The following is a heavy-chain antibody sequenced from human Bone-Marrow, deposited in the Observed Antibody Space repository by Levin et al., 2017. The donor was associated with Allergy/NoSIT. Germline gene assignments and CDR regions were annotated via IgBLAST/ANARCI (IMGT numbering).Heavy chain of an antibody. CDR2: INSDGTNT. J-gene: IGHJ4*02. D-gene: IGHD2-2*01. Sequence: QPGGSLRLSCAASGFTFSRFWMHWVRQAPGKGLVWVSHINSDGTNTNYADSVKGRFTISRDNTENTLYLQMDSLRAEDTSVYFCARGGCSSTSCLDNWGQGTLVTVSS. CDR3: ARGGCSSTSCLDN. CDR1: GFTFSRFW. V-gene: IGHV3-74*01.